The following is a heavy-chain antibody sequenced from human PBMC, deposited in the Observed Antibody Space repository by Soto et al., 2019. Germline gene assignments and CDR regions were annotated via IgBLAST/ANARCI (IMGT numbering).Heavy chain of an antibody. D-gene: IGHD5-12*01. V-gene: IGHV1-46*03. CDR1: GYTFTAYN. CDR3: FRGGYADYGKEGRY. CDR2: IYTSGIT. J-gene: IGHJ4*02. Sequence: QVQLVQSGAEVKKPGASVSVSCKASGYTFTAYNVHWVRQAPGQGLEWMAIIYTSGITTYAQQFPGIGTVTRDTSTSTVYLDLSSLSSDATAVYYCFRGGYADYGKEGRYWGQGTVVTVSS.